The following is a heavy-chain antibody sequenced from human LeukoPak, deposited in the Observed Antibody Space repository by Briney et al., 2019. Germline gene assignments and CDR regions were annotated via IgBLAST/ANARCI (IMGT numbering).Heavy chain of an antibody. V-gene: IGHV4-4*07. CDR2: IYSSGGT. CDR3: ARVSGSFEYFQH. D-gene: IGHD1-26*01. CDR1: GGSITNYY. J-gene: IGHJ1*01. Sequence: SPSETLSLTCTVSGGSITNYYWSWIRQPAGKGLEWIGRIYSSGGTIYNPSLKSRVTMSIDTSKNQFSLKLSSVTAADTAVYYCARVSGSFEYFQHWGQGTLVTVSS.